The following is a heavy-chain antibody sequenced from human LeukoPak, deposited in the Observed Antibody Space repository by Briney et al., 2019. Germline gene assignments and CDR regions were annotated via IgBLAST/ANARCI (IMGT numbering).Heavy chain of an antibody. CDR3: ARGGELLRPADY. J-gene: IGHJ4*02. D-gene: IGHD1-26*01. CDR2: MNQDGSEK. V-gene: IGHV3-7*04. CDR1: GFTFSSYW. Sequence: GGSLRLSCAASGFTFSSYWMSWVRQAPGKGLEWVANMNQDGSEKYYVDSVKGRFTISRDNAKNSLYLQMNNLRAVDTAVYYCARGGELLRPADYGGQGPLVTVSS.